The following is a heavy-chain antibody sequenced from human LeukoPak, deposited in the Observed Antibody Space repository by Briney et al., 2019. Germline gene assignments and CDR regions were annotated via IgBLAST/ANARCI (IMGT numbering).Heavy chain of an antibody. V-gene: IGHV4-39*01. J-gene: IGHJ4*02. CDR2: IYYTGST. CDR3: ALVAYCSGGSCRPSNY. D-gene: IGHD2-15*01. Sequence: PSETQSLTCTVSDGSISSSNYYWGWIRQPPGRGLEWIGSIYYTGSTYYNPSLKSRVTISVDTSENQFSLKLSSVTAADTAIYHCALVAYCSGGSCRPSNYWGQGTLVTVSS. CDR1: DGSISSSNYY.